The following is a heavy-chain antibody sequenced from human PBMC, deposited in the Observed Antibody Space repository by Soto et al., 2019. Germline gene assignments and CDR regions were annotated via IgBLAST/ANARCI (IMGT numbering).Heavy chain of an antibody. CDR1: GGSISSGDYY. CDR3: AGVSRGVVKDDY. CDR2: IYYSGST. V-gene: IGHV4-30-4*01. Sequence: SETLSLTCTVSGGSISSGDYYWSWIRQPPGKGLEWIGYIYYSGSTYYNPSLKSRVTISVDTSKNQFSLKLSSVTAADTAVYYCAGVSRGVVKDDYWGQGTLVTVSS. J-gene: IGHJ4*02. D-gene: IGHD3-3*01.